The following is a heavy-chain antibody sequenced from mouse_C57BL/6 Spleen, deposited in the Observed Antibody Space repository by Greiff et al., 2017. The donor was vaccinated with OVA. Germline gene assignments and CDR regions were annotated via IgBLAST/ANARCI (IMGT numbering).Heavy chain of an antibody. Sequence: EVKLVESGGGLVQPGGSMKLSCVASGFTFSNYWMNWVRQSPEKGLEWVAQIRLKSDNYATHYAESVKGRFTISRDDSKSSVYLQMNNLRAEDAGIYYCTGGGGNYGGWYFDVWGTGTTVTVSS. D-gene: IGHD2-1*01. CDR3: TGGGGNYGGWYFDV. J-gene: IGHJ1*03. CDR1: GFTFSNYW. V-gene: IGHV6-3*01. CDR2: IRLKSDNYAT.